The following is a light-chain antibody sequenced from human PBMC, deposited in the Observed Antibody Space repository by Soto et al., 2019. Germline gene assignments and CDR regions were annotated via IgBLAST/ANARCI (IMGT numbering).Light chain of an antibody. CDR1: SSDVGGYTY. V-gene: IGLV2-14*01. CDR2: EVS. Sequence: QSVLTQPASVSGSPGQSITISCTGTSSDVGGYTYVSWYQQHPGKAPKLMIYEVSERPSGVSDRFSGSKSGNTASLTISGLQAEDEADYYCSSYTSSSTYVFGTGTKLTVL. CDR3: SSYTSSSTYV. J-gene: IGLJ1*01.